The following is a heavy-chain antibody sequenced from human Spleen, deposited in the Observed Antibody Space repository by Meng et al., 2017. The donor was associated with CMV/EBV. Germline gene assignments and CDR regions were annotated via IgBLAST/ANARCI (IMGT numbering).Heavy chain of an antibody. CDR3: ARGMPSKGELSDLAVGFDY. Sequence: SETLSLTCAVYGGSFSGYYWSWIRQPPGKGLEWIGEINHSGSTNYNPSLKSRVTISVDTSKNQFSLKLSSVTAADTAVYYCARGMPSKGELSDLAVGFDYWGQGTLVTVSS. V-gene: IGHV4-34*01. CDR1: GGSFSGYY. CDR2: INHSGST. J-gene: IGHJ4*02. D-gene: IGHD3-16*02.